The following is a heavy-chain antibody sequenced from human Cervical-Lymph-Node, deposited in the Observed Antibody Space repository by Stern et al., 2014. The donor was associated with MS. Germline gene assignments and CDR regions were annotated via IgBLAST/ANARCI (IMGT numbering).Heavy chain of an antibody. CDR1: GGSFSMDS. Sequence: QVQLVQSGAEVKKPGSSVKVSCKASGGSFSMDSISWVRQAPGQGLEWMGWLTPMFGTSNYAQKFQGRVTTTEDVSTRHEHMELTSLRSEDTAVYFCARDQGGIADSWGQGTLVIVSS. V-gene: IGHV1-69*01. CDR2: LTPMFGTS. D-gene: IGHD6-13*01. J-gene: IGHJ4*02. CDR3: ARDQGGIADS.